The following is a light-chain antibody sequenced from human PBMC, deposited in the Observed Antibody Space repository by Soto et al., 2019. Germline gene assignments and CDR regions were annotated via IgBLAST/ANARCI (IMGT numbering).Light chain of an antibody. Sequence: QSALTQPASVSGSPGQSITISCTGTSSDVGAYNYVSWYQQYPGKAPKLMISEVSNRPSGVSNRFSGSKSGNTASLTISGLQAEYEANYYCTSYTTSSTWVFGGGTKLTVL. CDR1: SSDVGAYNY. V-gene: IGLV2-14*01. CDR2: EVS. J-gene: IGLJ3*02. CDR3: TSYTTSSTWV.